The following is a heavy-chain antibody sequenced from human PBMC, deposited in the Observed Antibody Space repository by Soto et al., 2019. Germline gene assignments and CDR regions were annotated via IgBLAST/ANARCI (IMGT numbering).Heavy chain of an antibody. J-gene: IGHJ4*02. V-gene: IGHV4-59*01. CDR3: ARVGGVAARTFDY. Sequence: QVQLQESGPGLVKASETLSLTCTVSSGSINDFYWSWIRQPPGKGLEWIGYIYYSGRTDYNPSLKGRVTISVDTSKNQFSLKVRSVTAADTAVYYCARVGGVAARTFDYWGQGTLVTVSS. CDR1: SGSINDFY. CDR2: IYYSGRT. D-gene: IGHD6-6*01.